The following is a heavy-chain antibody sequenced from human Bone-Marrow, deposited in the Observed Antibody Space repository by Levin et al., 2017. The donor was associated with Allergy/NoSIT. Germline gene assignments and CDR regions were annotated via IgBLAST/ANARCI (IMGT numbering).Heavy chain of an antibody. J-gene: IGHJ3*02. Sequence: GESLKISCAASGFTFSSYAMSWVRQAPGKGLEWVSAISGSGGSTYYADSVKGRFTISRDNSKNTLYLQMNSLRAEDTAVYYCAKDRGRQWLIFDAFDIWGQGTMVTVSS. D-gene: IGHD6-19*01. V-gene: IGHV3-23*01. CDR3: AKDRGRQWLIFDAFDI. CDR2: ISGSGGST. CDR1: GFTFSSYA.